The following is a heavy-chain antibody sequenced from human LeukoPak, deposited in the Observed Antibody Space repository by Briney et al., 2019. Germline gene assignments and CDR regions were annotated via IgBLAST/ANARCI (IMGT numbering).Heavy chain of an antibody. CDR1: GFSFSSDA. CDR2: ISSSGSTI. D-gene: IGHD1-26*01. V-gene: IGHV3-48*04. Sequence: GGSLRLSCAASGFSFSSDAMSWARQSPGKGLEWVSYISSSGSTIYYADSVKGRFTISRDNAKNSLYLQMNSLRAEDTAVYYCVRLIVGATDYWGQGTLVTVSS. J-gene: IGHJ4*02. CDR3: VRLIVGATDY.